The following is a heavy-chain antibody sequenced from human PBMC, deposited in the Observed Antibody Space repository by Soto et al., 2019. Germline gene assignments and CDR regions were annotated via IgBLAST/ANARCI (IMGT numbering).Heavy chain of an antibody. V-gene: IGHV3-48*02. CDR2: ISSSSSTI. CDR1: GFTFSSYS. J-gene: IGHJ3*02. Sequence: RRLSCAASGFTFSSYSMNWVRQAPGKGLEWVSYISSSSSTIYYADSVKGRFTISRDNAKNSLYLQMNSLRDEDTAVYYCAIEGYYDSSGYYDPGWDAFDIWGQGTMVTVSS. D-gene: IGHD3-22*01. CDR3: AIEGYYDSSGYYDPGWDAFDI.